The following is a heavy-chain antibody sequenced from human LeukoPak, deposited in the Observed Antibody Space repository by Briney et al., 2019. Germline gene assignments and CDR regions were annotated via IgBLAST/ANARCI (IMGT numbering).Heavy chain of an antibody. J-gene: IGHJ2*01. CDR3: ARPGIAVGRPGWYFDL. CDR1: GFTVSSNR. D-gene: IGHD6-19*01. CDR2: IYSGGST. V-gene: IGHV3-53*01. Sequence: GGSLRLSCAASGFTVSSNRMTWVRQAPGKGLEWVSVIYSGGSTYYADSVKGRFTISRDNSKNTLYLQMNSLRAEDTAVYYCARPGIAVGRPGWYFDLWGRGTLVTVSS.